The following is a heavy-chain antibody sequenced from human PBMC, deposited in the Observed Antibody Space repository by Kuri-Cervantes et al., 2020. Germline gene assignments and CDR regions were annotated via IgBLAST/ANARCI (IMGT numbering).Heavy chain of an antibody. CDR1: GFTFSSYD. D-gene: IGHD3-9*01. V-gene: IGHV3-13*01. CDR2: IGTAGDT. Sequence: GSLRLSCAASGFTFSSYDMHWVRQATGKGLEWVSAIGTAGDTYYPGSVKGRFTISRDNSKNTLYLQMNSLRAEDTAVYYCAKSSNYDILTGYTSWGQGTLVTVSS. J-gene: IGHJ5*02. CDR3: AKSSNYDILTGYTS.